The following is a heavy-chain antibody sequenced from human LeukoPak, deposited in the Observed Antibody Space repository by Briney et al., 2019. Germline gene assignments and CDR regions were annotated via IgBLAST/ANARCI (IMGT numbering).Heavy chain of an antibody. V-gene: IGHV4-30-2*01. J-gene: IGHJ5*02. CDR2: IYHSGST. Sequence: SQTLSLTCAVSAGSISSGGYSWSWIRQPPGKGLEWIGYIYHSGSTYYNPSLKSRVTISVDRSKNQFSLKLSSVTAEDTAVYYCARGRRHWFDPWGQGTLVTVSS. CDR1: AGSISSGGYS. CDR3: ARGRRHWFDP.